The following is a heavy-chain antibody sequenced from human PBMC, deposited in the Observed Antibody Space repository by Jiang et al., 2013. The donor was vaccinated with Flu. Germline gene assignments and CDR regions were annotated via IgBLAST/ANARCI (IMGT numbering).Heavy chain of an antibody. J-gene: IGHJ2*01. Sequence: GLEWLGRTYYRSKWYNDYAVSVKSRITINPDTSKNQFSLQLNSVTPEDTAVYYCARHVDDSSGYQHRGDWYFDLWGRGTLVTVSS. CDR3: ARHVDDSSGYQHRGDWYFDL. CDR2: TYYRSKWYN. V-gene: IGHV6-1*01. D-gene: IGHD3-22*01.